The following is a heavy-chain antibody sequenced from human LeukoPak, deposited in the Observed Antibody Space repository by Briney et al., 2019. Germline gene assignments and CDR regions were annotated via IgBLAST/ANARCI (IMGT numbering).Heavy chain of an antibody. J-gene: IGHJ4*02. V-gene: IGHV3-33*01. D-gene: IGHD5-12*01. Sequence: GRSLRLSCAASGFTFSSYGMHWVRQAPGKGLEWVAVIWYDGSNKYYADSVKGRFTISRDNSKNTLYLQMNSLRAEDTAVYYCAREEDIVATYLDYWGQGTLVTVSS. CDR3: AREEDIVATYLDY. CDR2: IWYDGSNK. CDR1: GFTFSSYG.